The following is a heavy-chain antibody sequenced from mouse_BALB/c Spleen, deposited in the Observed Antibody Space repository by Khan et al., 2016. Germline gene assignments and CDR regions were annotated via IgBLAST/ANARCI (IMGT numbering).Heavy chain of an antibody. CDR2: IRSKSNNYAT. V-gene: IGHV10-1*02. Sequence: EVQLVESGGGLVQPKGSLKLSCAASGFTFNTYAMNWVRQAPGKGLEWVARIRSKSNNYATYYADSVKDRFTISRDDSQSMRYLQMNNLKTEDTAMYYCVRNYYGGGFFDYWGQGTTLTVSS. D-gene: IGHD1-1*01. CDR1: GFTFNTYA. J-gene: IGHJ2*01. CDR3: VRNYYGGGFFDY.